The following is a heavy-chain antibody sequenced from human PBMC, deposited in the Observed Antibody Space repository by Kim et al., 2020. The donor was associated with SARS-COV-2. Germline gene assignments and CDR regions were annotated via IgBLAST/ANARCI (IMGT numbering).Heavy chain of an antibody. Sequence: SETLSLTCTVSGGSISRYYWSWIRQPPGKGLEWIGYIYYSGSTNYNPSLKSRVTISVETSKNKFSLKLSSVTAADTTVYYWARGGGYSHGSDWFDPWGQGTLVTVSS. J-gene: IGHJ5*02. D-gene: IGHD5-18*01. CDR2: IYYSGST. V-gene: IGHV4-59*01. CDR1: GGSISRYY. CDR3: ARGGGYSHGSDWFDP.